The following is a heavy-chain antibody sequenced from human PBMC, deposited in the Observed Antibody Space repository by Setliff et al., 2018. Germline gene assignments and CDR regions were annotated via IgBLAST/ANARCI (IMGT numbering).Heavy chain of an antibody. CDR3: ARERVGRYYYYHMDV. D-gene: IGHD1-26*01. CDR1: GFTFSNYW. J-gene: IGHJ6*03. CDR2: IKQDGSEK. V-gene: IGHV3-7*03. Sequence: LRLSCAASGFTFSNYWMNWVRQTPGKGLEWVAHIKQDGSEKYYVDSVKGRFIISRDNAKNSLYLQMNSLRDEDTAAYYCARERVGRYYYYHMDVWGKGTTVTVSS.